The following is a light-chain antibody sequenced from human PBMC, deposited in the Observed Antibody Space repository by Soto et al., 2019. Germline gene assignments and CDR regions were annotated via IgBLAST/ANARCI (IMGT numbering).Light chain of an antibody. V-gene: IGLV2-14*01. CDR1: SSDVGGYNF. Sequence: QSALTQPASVSGSPGQSITISCTGSSSDVGGYNFVSWYQQHPGKAPKIMIYXXSNRXSXXSNXFXGSKSGNTASLTISGLQAEDXADYYCNSYTSSSTLIFGGGTKLTVL. CDR2: XXS. J-gene: IGLJ2*01. CDR3: NSYTSSSTLI.